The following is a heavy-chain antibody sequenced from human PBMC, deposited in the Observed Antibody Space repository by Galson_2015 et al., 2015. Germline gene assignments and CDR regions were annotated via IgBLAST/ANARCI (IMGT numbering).Heavy chain of an antibody. CDR3: ARDHSGAGSYNDGMDV. Sequence: SVMVSYKASGYTFTSYYMHWGRQAPGPRLVWMGLINPSGGSTSYAQKFQGRVTMTRAASTSTVYMELSSLRSEDTAVYYCARDHSGAGSYNDGMDVWGQGTTVTVSS. V-gene: IGHV1-46*03. CDR2: INPSGGST. D-gene: IGHD3-10*01. J-gene: IGHJ6*02. CDR1: GYTFTSYY.